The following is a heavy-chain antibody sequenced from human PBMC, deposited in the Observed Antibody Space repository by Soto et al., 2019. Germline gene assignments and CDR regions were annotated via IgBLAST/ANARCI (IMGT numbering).Heavy chain of an antibody. V-gene: IGHV1-69*13. J-gene: IGHJ4*02. CDR1: GGTFSSYA. CDR3: ARSVGFYSSGEGLDY. CDR2: IIPIFGTA. Sequence: GASVKVSCKASGGTFSSYAISWVRQAPGQGLEWMGGIIPIFGTANYAQKFQGRVTITADESTSTAYMELSSLRSEDTAVYYCARSVGFYSSGEGLDYWGQGTLVTVSS. D-gene: IGHD3-22*01.